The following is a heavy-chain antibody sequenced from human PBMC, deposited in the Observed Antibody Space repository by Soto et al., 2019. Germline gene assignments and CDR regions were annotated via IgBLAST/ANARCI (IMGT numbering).Heavy chain of an antibody. V-gene: IGHV3-23*01. CDR3: AQVIGVFTSCYEHCDYYYGMDV. CDR2: ISGSGGST. Sequence: GGSLRLSCAASGFTFSSYSVSWVRQATGKGLEWVSAISGSGGSTFYADSLKGRFTICKDHSKSSLYLQMIMLRADDTDVYYCAQVIGVFTSCYEHCDYYYGMDVWGQGTTGT. CDR1: GFTFSSYS. D-gene: IGHD2-2*01. J-gene: IGHJ6*01.